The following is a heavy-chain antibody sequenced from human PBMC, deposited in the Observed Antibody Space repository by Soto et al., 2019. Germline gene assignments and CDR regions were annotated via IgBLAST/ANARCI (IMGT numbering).Heavy chain of an antibody. Sequence: SVKVSCKASGGTFSSYAISWVRQAPGQGLEWMGGIIPIFGTANYAQKFQGRVTITADESTSTAYMELSSLRSEDTAVYYCARDVLGYCSSTSCPQYQHWGQGTPVTVSS. V-gene: IGHV1-69*13. CDR2: IIPIFGTA. CDR1: GGTFSSYA. J-gene: IGHJ1*01. D-gene: IGHD2-2*01. CDR3: ARDVLGYCSSTSCPQYQH.